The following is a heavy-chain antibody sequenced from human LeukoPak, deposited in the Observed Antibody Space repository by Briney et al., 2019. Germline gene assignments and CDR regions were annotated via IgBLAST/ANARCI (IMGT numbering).Heavy chain of an antibody. V-gene: IGHV3-23*01. J-gene: IGHJ6*02. CDR3: AKGREWELLCPGMDV. D-gene: IGHD1-26*01. Sequence: PGRSLRLSCAASGFTFSSYAMSWVRQAPGKGLEWVSAISGSGGSTYYADSVKGRFTISRDNSKNTLYLQMNSLRAEDTAVYYCAKGREWELLCPGMDVWGQGTTVTVSS. CDR1: GFTFSSYA. CDR2: ISGSGGST.